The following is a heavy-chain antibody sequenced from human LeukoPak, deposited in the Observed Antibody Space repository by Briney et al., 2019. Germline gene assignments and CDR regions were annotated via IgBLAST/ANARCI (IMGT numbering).Heavy chain of an antibody. V-gene: IGHV3-21*04. CDR1: GFTFSSCG. CDR3: ARDVSGDSPIY. CDR2: ISSSSSYI. D-gene: IGHD1-26*01. Sequence: PGGSLRLSCAASGFTFSSCGMNWVRRAPGKGREWVSSISSSSSYIYYADSVKGRFTISRDNAKSSLYLQLNSLRADDTAVYYCARDVSGDSPIYWGQGTLVTVSS. J-gene: IGHJ4*02.